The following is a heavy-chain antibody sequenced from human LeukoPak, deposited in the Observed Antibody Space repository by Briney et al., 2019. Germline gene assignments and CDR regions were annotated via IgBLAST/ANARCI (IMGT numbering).Heavy chain of an antibody. Sequence: ASVKVSCKASGYTAIDYYMHWVRQAPGQGLEWMGMINPTSGSTDYAQTFQGRVTMTRDTPTSVFYMEMNGLTSDDTAVYYCARDAGGWLDPWGQGTLVTVSS. CDR3: ARDAGGWLDP. CDR2: INPTSGST. D-gene: IGHD3-16*01. V-gene: IGHV1-46*01. CDR1: GYTAIDYY. J-gene: IGHJ5*02.